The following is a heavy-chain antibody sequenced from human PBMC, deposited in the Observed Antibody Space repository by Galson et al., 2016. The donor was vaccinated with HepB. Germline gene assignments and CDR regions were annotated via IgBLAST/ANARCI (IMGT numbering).Heavy chain of an antibody. CDR1: GGSIMSNY. CDR3: ARSETGMVLVTAGGYKSVRGPFDH. Sequence: SETLSLTCTVSGGSIMSNYWGWIRQPPGKRLEWIGVIYHSVSPNYNPSLKSRVTISVDTSKNRLSLKLTSVTAADTAVYYCARSETGMVLVTAGGYKSVRGPFDHWGQGTVVTVSS. D-gene: IGHD2-21*02. J-gene: IGHJ4*02. CDR2: IYHSVSP. V-gene: IGHV4-59*01.